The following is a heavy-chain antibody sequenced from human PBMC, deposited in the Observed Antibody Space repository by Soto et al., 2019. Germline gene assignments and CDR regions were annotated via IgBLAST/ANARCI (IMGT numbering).Heavy chain of an antibody. Sequence: QVQLVQSGAEVKKPGSSVKVSCKASGGTFSSYAISWVRQAPGQGLEWMGGIIPIFGTANYAQKFHGRVTLTADESTSTAYMELSSLRSEDTAVYYCARGPPPGLDYYHSIGYLGAWGQGTLVTVSS. D-gene: IGHD3-22*01. CDR3: ARGPPPGLDYYHSIGYLGA. CDR2: IIPIFGTA. J-gene: IGHJ5*02. V-gene: IGHV1-69*01. CDR1: GGTFSSYA.